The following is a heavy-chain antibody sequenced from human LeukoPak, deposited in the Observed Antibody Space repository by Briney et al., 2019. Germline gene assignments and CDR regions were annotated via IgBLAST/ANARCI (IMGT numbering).Heavy chain of an antibody. V-gene: IGHV3-30*04. D-gene: IGHD2/OR15-2a*01. CDR2: ISYHGSDK. Sequence: GTSLRLSCVASGFTFSTYAMHWVRQAPGKGLEWVAVISYHGSDKYYGDSVKGRFTISRDNSKNTLYLQMNSLGTEDTAVFYCARAINSAWHNIDYWGQGTLVTVSS. CDR1: GFTFSTYA. J-gene: IGHJ4*02. CDR3: ARAINSAWHNIDY.